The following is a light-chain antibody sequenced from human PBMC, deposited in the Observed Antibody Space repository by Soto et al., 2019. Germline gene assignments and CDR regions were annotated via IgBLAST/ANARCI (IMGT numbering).Light chain of an antibody. J-gene: IGKJ2*01. CDR3: QQFDSFSFT. CDR2: KAS. CDR1: QSISSW. V-gene: IGKV1-5*03. Sequence: DIQMTQSPSTLSASVGDRVTITCRASQSISSWLAWFQQKPGKDPKLLTYKASSLEVGVRSWFSASGSGTDLTVTISTLQPDDSATYDCQQFDSFSFTFAQAPQPEIK.